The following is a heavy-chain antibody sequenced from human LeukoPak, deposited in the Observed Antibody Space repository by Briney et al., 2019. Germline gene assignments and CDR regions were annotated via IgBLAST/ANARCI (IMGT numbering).Heavy chain of an antibody. V-gene: IGHV3-23*01. CDR2: ISGSGRST. Sequence: GGSLRLSCAASESTFITYAMNWVRQAPGKGLEWVATISGSGRSTYYADSVKGRFTISRDNSKHTLFLQMASLRAEDTAAYYCVKASSSSWSSFDYWGQGTLVTVSS. J-gene: IGHJ4*02. D-gene: IGHD6-13*01. CDR1: ESTFITYA. CDR3: VKASSSSWSSFDY.